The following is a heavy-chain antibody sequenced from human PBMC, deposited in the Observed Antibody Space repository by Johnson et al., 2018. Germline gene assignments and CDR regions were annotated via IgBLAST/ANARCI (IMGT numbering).Heavy chain of an antibody. J-gene: IGHJ3*02. CDR2: ISYDGSNK. Sequence: QVQLVESGGGVVQPGRSLRLSCAASGFTFSSYGLHWVRQAQGKGLEGVAVISYDGSNKYFADSVKGRFTSSRDNSKHTLYLQMNSLRAEDTAVYYCAKESGGGRDAFDIWGQGTMVTVSS. CDR1: GFTFSSYG. D-gene: IGHD1-26*01. CDR3: AKESGGGRDAFDI. V-gene: IGHV3-30*18.